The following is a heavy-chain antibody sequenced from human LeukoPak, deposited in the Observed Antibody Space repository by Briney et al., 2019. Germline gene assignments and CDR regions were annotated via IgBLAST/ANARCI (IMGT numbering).Heavy chain of an antibody. CDR3: VKDDEGGCSSTSCYKWFDP. CDR1: GFTFSSYA. J-gene: IGHJ5*02. Sequence: GGSLRLSCAASGFTFSSYAMSWVRQAPGKGLEWVSSIRGRGDNTYYADSVKGRFTISRDNSKNTLYLQMNSLRAEDTAVYYCVKDDEGGCSSTSCYKWFDPWGQGTLVTVSS. CDR2: IRGRGDNT. D-gene: IGHD2-2*02. V-gene: IGHV3-23*01.